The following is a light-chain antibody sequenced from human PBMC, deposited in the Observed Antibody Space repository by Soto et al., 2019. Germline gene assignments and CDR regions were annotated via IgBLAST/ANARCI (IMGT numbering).Light chain of an antibody. CDR1: QRFGSSN. V-gene: IGKV3D-15*01. Sequence: EIVLTQSPGTLSLSPGERGTLSCRASQRFGSSNLAWYQQKPGQAPRLLIYDASNRATGIPARFSGSGSGTDFTLTISGLQSEDSAVYFCQQYNNWPFSFGQGTRLEIK. CDR3: QQYNNWPFS. J-gene: IGKJ5*01. CDR2: DAS.